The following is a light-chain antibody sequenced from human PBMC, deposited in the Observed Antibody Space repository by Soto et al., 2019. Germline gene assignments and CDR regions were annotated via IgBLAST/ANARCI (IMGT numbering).Light chain of an antibody. V-gene: IGLV1-40*01. CDR2: GNS. Sequence: QSVLTQPPSVSGAPGQRVTISCTGSDSSIGAGYDVHWYQQLPGTAPKLLIYGNSNRPSGVPDRFSGSKSGTSASLAITGLQAADEADYYCQSYDSSLSGSVFGGGTKLTVL. CDR3: QSYDSSLSGSV. J-gene: IGLJ2*01. CDR1: DSSIGAGYD.